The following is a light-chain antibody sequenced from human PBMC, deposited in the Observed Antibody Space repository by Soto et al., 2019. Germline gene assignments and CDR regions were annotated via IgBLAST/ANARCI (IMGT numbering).Light chain of an antibody. CDR2: EVS. CDR1: SSNVGVYNY. V-gene: IGLV2-14*01. CDR3: SSYTSSSTWV. J-gene: IGLJ3*02. Sequence: QSALTQPASVSGSPGQSITISCTGTSSNVGVYNYVSWYQQHPGKAPKLMIYEVSNRPSGVSNRFSGSKSGNTASLTISGLQAEDEADYYCSSYTSSSTWVFGGGTKLTV.